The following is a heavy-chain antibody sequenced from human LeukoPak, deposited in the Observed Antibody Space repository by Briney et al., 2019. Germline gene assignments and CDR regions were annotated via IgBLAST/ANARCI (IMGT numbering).Heavy chain of an antibody. J-gene: IGHJ5*02. CDR2: ISSSSSYI. CDR1: GFTFSSYS. D-gene: IGHD4-17*01. CDR3: ARDPGDYGDTNWFDP. V-gene: IGHV3-21*01. Sequence: GSLRLSCAASGFTFSSYSMNWVRQAPGKGLEWVSSISSSSSYIYYADSVKGRFTISRDNAKNSLYLQMNSLRAEDTAVYYCARDPGDYGDTNWFDPWGQGTLVTVSS.